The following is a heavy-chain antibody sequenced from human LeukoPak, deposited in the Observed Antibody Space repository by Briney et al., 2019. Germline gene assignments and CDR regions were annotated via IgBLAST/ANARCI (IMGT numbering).Heavy chain of an antibody. CDR3: AKDRAYGDFFLDY. CDR1: GFNFNNYG. J-gene: IGHJ4*02. V-gene: IGHV3-30*18. D-gene: IGHD4-17*01. CDR2: ISYDGSNK. Sequence: PGRSLRLSCAASGFNFNNYGMHWVRQAPGKGLEWVAVISYDGSNKYYADSVKGRFTISRDNSKNTLYLQMNSLRAEDTAVYYCAKDRAYGDFFLDYWGQGTLVTVSS.